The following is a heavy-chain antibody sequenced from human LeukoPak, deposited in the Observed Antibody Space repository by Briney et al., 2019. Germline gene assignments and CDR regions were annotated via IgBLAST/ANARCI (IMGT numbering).Heavy chain of an antibody. Sequence: GGSLRLSCVASGFIFKSYGMNWVRQAPGKGLEWVSSISSSSSYIYYADSVKGRFTISRDNAKNSLYLQMNSLRAEDTAVYYCARNFGDFDYWGQGTLVTVSS. CDR3: ARNFGDFDY. V-gene: IGHV3-21*01. J-gene: IGHJ4*02. CDR2: ISSSSSYI. CDR1: GFIFKSYG. D-gene: IGHD3-16*01.